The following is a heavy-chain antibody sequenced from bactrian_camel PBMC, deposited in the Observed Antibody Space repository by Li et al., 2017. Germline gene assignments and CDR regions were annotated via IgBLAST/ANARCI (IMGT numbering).Heavy chain of an antibody. D-gene: IGHD5*01. CDR3: AARAGGGRVGCSGGHYGDADFGR. V-gene: IGHV3-3*01. Sequence: HVQLVESGGGSVQAGGSLRLSCAASGRTYNKHSMGWFRQAPGKEREAVAIIQPFGDRKYYTDSFKGRFTISQDDAKNAVYLQMNSLKPEDTAIYYCAARAGGGRVGCSGGHYGDADFGRWGQGTQVTVS. CDR2: IQPFGDRK. J-gene: IGHJ6*01. CDR1: GRTYNKHS.